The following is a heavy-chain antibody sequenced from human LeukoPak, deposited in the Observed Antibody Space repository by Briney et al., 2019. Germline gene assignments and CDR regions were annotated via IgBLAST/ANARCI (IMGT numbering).Heavy chain of an antibody. D-gene: IGHD2-15*01. CDR3: AKDTFGGLYAFDI. CDR1: GFIFSDYY. J-gene: IGHJ3*02. Sequence: GGSLRLSCAASGFIFSDYYMSWIRQAPGKGLEWVSYISSSGSTMYYTDSVKGRFTISRDNAKNSLYLQMNSLRAEDTALYYCAKDTFGGLYAFDIWGQGTMVTVSS. V-gene: IGHV3-11*01. CDR2: ISSSGSTM.